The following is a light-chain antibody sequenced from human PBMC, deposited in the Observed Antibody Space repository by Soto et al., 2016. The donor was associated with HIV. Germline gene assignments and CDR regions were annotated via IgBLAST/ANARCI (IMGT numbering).Light chain of an antibody. V-gene: IGKV1-39*01. J-gene: IGKJ1*01. CDR1: QTIRKY. Sequence: DIQMTQSPSSLSASVGDRVIITCRASQTIRKYLNWYQQKPGKAPVLLISTTSSLQSGVASRFSGSGSGAEFTLTINNLQPDDFATYYCQQYDTSWTFGQGTKVEIK. CDR2: TTS. CDR3: QQYDTSWT.